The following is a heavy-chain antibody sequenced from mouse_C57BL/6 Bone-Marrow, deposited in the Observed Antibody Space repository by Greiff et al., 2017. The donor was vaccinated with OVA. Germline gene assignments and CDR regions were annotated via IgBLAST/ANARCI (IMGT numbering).Heavy chain of an antibody. V-gene: IGHV10-1*01. J-gene: IGHJ1*03. CDR1: GFSFNTYA. CDR2: IRSKSNNYAT. Sequence: EVMLVESGGGLVQPKGSLKLSCAASGFSFNTYAMNWVRQAPGKGLEWVARIRSKSNNYATYYADSVKDRFTISRDDSESMLYLQMNNLKTEDTAMYYCVRERNYYSSPWYFDVWGTVTTVTVSS. CDR3: VRERNYYSSPWYFDV. D-gene: IGHD1-1*01.